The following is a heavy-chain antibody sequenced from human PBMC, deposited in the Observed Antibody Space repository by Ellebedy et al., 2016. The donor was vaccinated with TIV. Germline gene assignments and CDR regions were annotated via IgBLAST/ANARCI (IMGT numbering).Heavy chain of an antibody. CDR3: ARQGSVGAPLDYYYGMDV. J-gene: IGHJ6*02. V-gene: IGHV4-34*01. CDR2: INHSGST. Sequence: SDTLSLTCAVYGGSFSGYYWSWIRQPPGKGLEWIGEINHSGSTNYNPSLTSRVTISVDTSKNQFSLKLSSVTAADTAVYYCARQGSVGAPLDYYYGMDVWGQGTTVTVSS. CDR1: GGSFSGYY. D-gene: IGHD2-15*01.